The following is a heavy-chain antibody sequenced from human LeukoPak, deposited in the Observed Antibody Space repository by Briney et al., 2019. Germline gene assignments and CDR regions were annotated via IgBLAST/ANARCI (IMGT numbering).Heavy chain of an antibody. V-gene: IGHV3-23*01. CDR3: AKGGGNGPFDY. J-gene: IGHJ4*02. CDR1: GFTFSSYA. D-gene: IGHD2-15*01. Sequence: GGFLRLSCAASGFTFSSYAMSWVRQAPGKGLEWVSAISGSGGSTYYADSVKGRFTISRDNPKNTLYLQMNSLRAEDTAVYYCAKGGGNGPFDYWGQGTLVTVSS. CDR2: ISGSGGST.